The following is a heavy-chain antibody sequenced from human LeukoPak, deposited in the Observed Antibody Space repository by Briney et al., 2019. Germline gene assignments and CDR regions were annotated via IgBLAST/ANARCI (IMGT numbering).Heavy chain of an antibody. CDR1: GYTFTSYD. V-gene: IGHV1-8*01. J-gene: IGHJ4*02. Sequence: ASVKVSCKASGYTFTSYDINWVRQATGQGLEWMGWMNPNSGNTGYAQKFQGRVTMTRNTSISTAYMELSSLRSEDTAVYYCAMYWGYSSSWSQGYFDYWGQGTLVTVSS. CDR2: MNPNSGNT. D-gene: IGHD6-13*01. CDR3: AMYWGYSSSWSQGYFDY.